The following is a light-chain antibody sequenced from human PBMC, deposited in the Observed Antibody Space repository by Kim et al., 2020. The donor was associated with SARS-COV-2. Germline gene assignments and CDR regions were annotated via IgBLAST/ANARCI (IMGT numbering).Light chain of an antibody. CDR2: GAS. CDR3: QQYHTYPYT. CDR1: QTINNY. J-gene: IGKJ2*01. V-gene: IGKV1-16*02. Sequence: SASVGDRDTITCRASQTINNYLAWFQQTPGKAPKSLIYGASALHSGVPSNFRASGSGTDFTLTIISLQPEDFATYYCQQYHTYPYTFGQGTKLEIK.